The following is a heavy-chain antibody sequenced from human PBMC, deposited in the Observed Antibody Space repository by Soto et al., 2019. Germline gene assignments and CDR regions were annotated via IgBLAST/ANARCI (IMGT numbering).Heavy chain of an antibody. CDR2: IYSGGST. J-gene: IGHJ4*02. D-gene: IGHD2-2*01. V-gene: IGHV3-66*01. CDR1: GFTGGSNY. CDR3: ARVVVVVSAADYFDY. Sequence: GGSLRLCCAASGFTGGSNYMSWVRQAPGKGLEWVSVIYSGGSTYYADSVKGRFTISRGNSENTLDLQMNSLRAEDTAVYYCARVVVVVSAADYFDYWGQGTLVTVSS.